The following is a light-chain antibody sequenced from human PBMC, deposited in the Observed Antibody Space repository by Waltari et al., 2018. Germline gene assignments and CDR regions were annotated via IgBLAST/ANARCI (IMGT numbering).Light chain of an antibody. Sequence: QSVLTQPPSASGTPGQKVTISCSGSSSIIGSNYVSWYQQLPGSAPTLIIYRNDGRPSGVPDRFAGSKSGSSVSLAISGLRSEDEADYYCAASDDSVTGWVFGGGTRLTVL. CDR2: RND. J-gene: IGLJ3*02. CDR3: AASDDSVTGWV. CDR1: SSIIGSNY. V-gene: IGLV1-47*01.